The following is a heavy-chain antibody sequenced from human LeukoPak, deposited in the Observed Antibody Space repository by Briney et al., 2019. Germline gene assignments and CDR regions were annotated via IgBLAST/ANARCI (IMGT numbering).Heavy chain of an antibody. CDR3: ARDLKTVTLGGMDV. CDR1: GFIFSSYE. V-gene: IGHV3-48*03. J-gene: IGHJ6*04. CDR2: ISGSGSAI. Sequence: PGGSLRLSCAASGFIFSSYEMNWVRQAPGKGLEWVSFISGSGSAIYYADSVKGRFTLSRDNAKNSLYLQMNSLRAEDTAIYYCARDLKTVTLGGMDVWGKGTTVTVSS. D-gene: IGHD4-17*01.